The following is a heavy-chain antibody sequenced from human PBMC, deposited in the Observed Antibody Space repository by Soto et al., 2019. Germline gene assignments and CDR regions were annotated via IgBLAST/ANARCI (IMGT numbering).Heavy chain of an antibody. J-gene: IGHJ4*02. CDR1: GYIFTTYH. Sequence: ASVKVSCKASGYIFTTYHMHWVRQAPGQGLEWMGWINPNSGDTSYAQKFQGRVTMTRDTSISTTYMELSRLRSDDTAVYFCARVGSYDSSGYSDYWGQGTLVTVSS. CDR2: INPNSGDT. V-gene: IGHV1-2*02. CDR3: ARVGSYDSSGYSDY. D-gene: IGHD3-22*01.